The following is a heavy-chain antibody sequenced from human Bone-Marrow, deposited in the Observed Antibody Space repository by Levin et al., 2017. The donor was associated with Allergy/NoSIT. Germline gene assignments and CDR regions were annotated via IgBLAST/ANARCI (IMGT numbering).Heavy chain of an antibody. Sequence: TLSLTCTFSGFSLTTSGVGVGWIRQPPGKALEWLALIYWDDDRRYSPSLKSRLFITKDTSKNQVVLTMTNMDPVDTATYYCAHRTGIASADHFDFWGQGTLVIVSS. J-gene: IGHJ4*02. CDR1: GFSLTTSGVG. CDR3: AHRTGIASADHFDF. V-gene: IGHV2-5*02. D-gene: IGHD6-13*01. CDR2: IYWDDDR.